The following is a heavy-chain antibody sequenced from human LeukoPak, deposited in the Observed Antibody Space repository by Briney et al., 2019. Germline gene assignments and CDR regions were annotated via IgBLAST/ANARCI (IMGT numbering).Heavy chain of an antibody. J-gene: IGHJ6*02. Sequence: KSSETLSLTCTVSGVSISSGGYSWSWIRQPPGKGLEWIGYIYYSGSTNYNPSLKSRVTISVDTSKNQFSLKLSSVTAADTAVYYCATIAAAGTDYYYGMDVWGQGTTVTVSS. CDR3: ATIAAAGTDYYYGMDV. V-gene: IGHV4-61*08. D-gene: IGHD6-13*01. CDR1: GVSISSGGYS. CDR2: IYYSGST.